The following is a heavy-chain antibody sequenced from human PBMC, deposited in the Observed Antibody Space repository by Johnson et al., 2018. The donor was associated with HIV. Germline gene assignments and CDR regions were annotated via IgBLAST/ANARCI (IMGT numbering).Heavy chain of an antibody. Sequence: MLLVESGGGLVQPGGSLRLSCAVSGLNFRNYLMEWVRQAPGKGLVWVSRIKSDGTSTTYADSVRGRFTISRDNANNTLYLEINSLRAEDTALYYCARFGRGGSHAFDIWGQGTMVTVSS. J-gene: IGHJ3*02. CDR2: IKSDGTST. D-gene: IGHD5-24*01. V-gene: IGHV3-74*02. CDR3: ARFGRGGSHAFDI. CDR1: GLNFRNYL.